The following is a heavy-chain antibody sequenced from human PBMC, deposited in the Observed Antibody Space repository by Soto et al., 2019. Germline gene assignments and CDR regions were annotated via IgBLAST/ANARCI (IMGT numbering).Heavy chain of an antibody. J-gene: IGHJ6*02. Sequence: EVQLVESGGGLVQPGGSLRLSCAASGFTLSSLCLNWARQAPGRGLEWISYINSGSTAIYYADSVKGRFTISRDNAKNSLYLQMNSLRADDTAVYYCASHRGASYGLDVWGQGTTVTVSS. V-gene: IGHV3-48*04. CDR1: GFTLSSLC. CDR3: ASHRGASYGLDV. CDR2: INSGSTAI. D-gene: IGHD1-26*01.